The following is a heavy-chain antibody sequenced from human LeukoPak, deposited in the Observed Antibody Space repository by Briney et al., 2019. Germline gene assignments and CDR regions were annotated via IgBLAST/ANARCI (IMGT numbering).Heavy chain of an antibody. V-gene: IGHV3-23*01. CDR3: AKLHNLNCDY. D-gene: IGHD1-14*01. CDR1: GFTFSNYA. Sequence: PGGSLRLSCAASGFTFSNYAMNWVRQAPGKGLEWVSVISGSGGSTYFADSVKGRFTISRDSSKNTLYLQMNNLRPEDTAVYYCAKLHNLNCDYWGLGTLVTVSS. CDR2: ISGSGGST. J-gene: IGHJ4*02.